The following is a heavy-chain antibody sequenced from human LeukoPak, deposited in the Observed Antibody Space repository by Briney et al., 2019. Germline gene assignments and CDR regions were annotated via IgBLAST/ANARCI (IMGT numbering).Heavy chain of an antibody. CDR3: TRRHYGDYVVDN. CDR2: IRSKCNKHAT. V-gene: IGHV3-73*01. Sequence: GGTVSLSCATSGFPLNGSALHWVRQASGQGLEWVSRIRSKCNKHATAYAASGKGRFTVSRDDSKNIADLQMNRLKTEDTVIYYCTRRHYGDYVVDNWGQGTLVTVSS. D-gene: IGHD4-17*01. J-gene: IGHJ4*02. CDR1: GFPLNGSA.